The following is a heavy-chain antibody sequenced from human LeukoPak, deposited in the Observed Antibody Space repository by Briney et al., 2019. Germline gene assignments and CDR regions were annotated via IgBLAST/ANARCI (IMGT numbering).Heavy chain of an antibody. CDR1: GYMFTSYW. V-gene: IGHV5-51*01. Sequence: LGESLKISCKGSGYMFTSYWIGWVRQMPGKGLEWMGIVYPADSRAGYSPSFQGQVTISFDKSINTAYLQWSSLKASDTAIYYCARHDWLSDYWGQGTLVTVSS. D-gene: IGHD3-9*01. CDR3: ARHDWLSDY. J-gene: IGHJ4*02. CDR2: VYPADSRA.